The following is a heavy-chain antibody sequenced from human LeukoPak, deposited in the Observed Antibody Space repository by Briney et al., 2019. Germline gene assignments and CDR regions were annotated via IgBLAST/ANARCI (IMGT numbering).Heavy chain of an antibody. CDR2: ISTSGST. J-gene: IGHJ4*02. D-gene: IGHD6-19*01. CDR3: ARDARYSSGLDY. CDR1: GGSISSYY. V-gene: IGHV4-4*07. Sequence: SETLSLTCTVSGGSISSYYWRWIRQPAGKGLEWIGRISTSGSTNYNPSLKSRVTTSVDTSKNQFSLKLSSVTAADTAVYYCARDARYSSGLDYWGQGTLVTVSS.